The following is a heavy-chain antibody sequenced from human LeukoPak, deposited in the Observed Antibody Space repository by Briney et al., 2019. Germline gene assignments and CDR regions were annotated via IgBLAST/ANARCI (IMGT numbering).Heavy chain of an antibody. CDR1: GFTFSSYW. V-gene: IGHV3-7*03. J-gene: IGHJ4*02. CDR2: IKQDGSEK. D-gene: IGHD3-9*01. Sequence: QPGGSLRLSCAASGFTFSSYWMSWVRQAPGKGLEWVASIKQDGSEKYYVDSTKGRFTISRDNAKNSLYLQMNSLGAEDTAVYYCARFYRGFLTGIHYWGQRTLATVSS. CDR3: ARFYRGFLTGIHY.